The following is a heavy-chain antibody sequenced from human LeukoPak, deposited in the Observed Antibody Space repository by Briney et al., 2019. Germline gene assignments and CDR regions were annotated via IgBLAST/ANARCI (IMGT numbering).Heavy chain of an antibody. CDR2: IKSKTDGGTT. Sequence: GGSLRLSCAASGFTFSNAWMNWVRQAPGKGLEWVGRIKSKTDGGTTDYAAPVKGRFTISRDDSKNTLYLQMNSLEIEDTAVYYCTTWLDCSSTSCYVNFDYWGRGTLVTVSS. V-gene: IGHV3-15*01. J-gene: IGHJ4*02. CDR1: GFTFSNAW. CDR3: TTWLDCSSTSCYVNFDY. D-gene: IGHD2-2*01.